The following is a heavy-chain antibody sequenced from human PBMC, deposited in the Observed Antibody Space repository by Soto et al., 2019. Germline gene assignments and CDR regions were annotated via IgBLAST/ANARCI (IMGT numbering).Heavy chain of an antibody. Sequence: GASVKVSCKASGYTFTSYGISWVRQAPGQGLEWMGWISAYNGNTNYAQKLQGRVTMTRDTSTSTAYMELSGLNSDDTAVYYCVTTYSYYFDYWGQGTLVTVSS. J-gene: IGHJ4*01. CDR3: VTTYSYYFDY. CDR2: ISAYNGNT. D-gene: IGHD2-15*01. CDR1: GYTFTSYG. V-gene: IGHV1-18*01.